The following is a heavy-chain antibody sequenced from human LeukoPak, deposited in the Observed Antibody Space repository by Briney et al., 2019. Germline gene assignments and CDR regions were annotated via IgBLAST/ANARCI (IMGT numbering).Heavy chain of an antibody. CDR3: ARVYNYYDTSGYYLGNYFDH. CDR2: ISVYNGNT. CDR1: GYTFTSYG. Sequence: ASVKVSCKASGYTFTSYGISWVRQAPGQGLEWMGWISVYNGNTNNAQKLQGRVTMTTDTSTSTAYMELRSLRSDDTAVYYCARVYNYYDTSGYYLGNYFDHWGRGTLATVSS. D-gene: IGHD3-22*01. J-gene: IGHJ4*02. V-gene: IGHV1-18*01.